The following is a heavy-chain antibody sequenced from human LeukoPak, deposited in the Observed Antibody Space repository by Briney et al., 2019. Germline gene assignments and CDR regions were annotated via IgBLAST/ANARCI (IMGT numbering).Heavy chain of an antibody. D-gene: IGHD3-10*01. Sequence: GGSLRLSCAASGFTFSSYGMHWVRQAPGKGLEWVAFIRYDGSNKYYADSVKGRFTISRDNSKNTLYLQMDSLGAEDTAVYYCAKDFYGSGSYVDYWGQGTLVTVSS. J-gene: IGHJ4*02. CDR3: AKDFYGSGSYVDY. CDR1: GFTFSSYG. V-gene: IGHV3-30*02. CDR2: IRYDGSNK.